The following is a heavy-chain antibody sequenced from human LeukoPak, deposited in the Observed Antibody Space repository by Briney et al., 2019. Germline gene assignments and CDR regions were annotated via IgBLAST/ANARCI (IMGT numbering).Heavy chain of an antibody. D-gene: IGHD3-3*01. J-gene: IGHJ5*02. CDR3: AKALRYYDFWSGSPFDP. Sequence: GRSLRLSCAASGFTFDDYAMHWVRQAPGKGLEWVSGISWNSGSIAYADSVKGRFTISRDNAKNSLYLQMNSLRAEDTALYYCAKALRYYDFWSGSPFDPWGQGTLVTVSS. V-gene: IGHV3-9*01. CDR1: GFTFDDYA. CDR2: ISWNSGSI.